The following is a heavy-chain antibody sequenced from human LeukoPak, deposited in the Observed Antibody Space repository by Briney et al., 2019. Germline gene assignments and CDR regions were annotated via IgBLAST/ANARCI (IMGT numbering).Heavy chain of an antibody. CDR2: IIPIFGIA. D-gene: IGHD2-2*01. Sequence: ASVKVPCKASGGTFSSYAISWVRQAPGQGLEWMGRIIPIFGIANYAQKFQGRVAITADKSTSTAYMELSSLRSEDTAVYYCARDSRVVVVPAATKYYYYGMDVWGQGTTVTVSS. CDR1: GGTFSSYA. J-gene: IGHJ6*02. V-gene: IGHV1-69*04. CDR3: ARDSRVVVVPAATKYYYYGMDV.